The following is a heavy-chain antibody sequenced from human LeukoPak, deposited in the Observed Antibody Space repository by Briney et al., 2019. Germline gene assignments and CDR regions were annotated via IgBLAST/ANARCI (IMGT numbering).Heavy chain of an antibody. CDR3: ARHYYGDVYYFDF. Sequence: SETLSLTCTVTDGSISDWYWSWIRQSPGQGLEWIACFYYSGTSRYNPSLKGRVTVSGDTSKNQLSLKVASVTAADTAVYYCARHYYGDVYYFDFWGQGTLVTVPS. CDR1: DGSISDWY. J-gene: IGHJ4*02. D-gene: IGHD4-17*01. CDR2: FYYSGTS. V-gene: IGHV4-59*08.